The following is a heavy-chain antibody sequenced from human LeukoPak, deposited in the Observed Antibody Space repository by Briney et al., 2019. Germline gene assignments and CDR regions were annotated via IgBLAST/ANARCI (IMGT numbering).Heavy chain of an antibody. CDR3: ARELRILYSLSGMDV. J-gene: IGHJ6*02. CDR1: GGTFSSYA. V-gene: IGHV1-69*13. Sequence: SVKVSCKASGGTFSSYAISWVRQAPGQGLEWMGGIIPIFGTANYAQKFQGRVTITADESTSTAYMELGSLRSEDTAVYYCARELRILYSLSGMDVWGQGTTVTVSS. D-gene: IGHD2-8*01. CDR2: IIPIFGTA.